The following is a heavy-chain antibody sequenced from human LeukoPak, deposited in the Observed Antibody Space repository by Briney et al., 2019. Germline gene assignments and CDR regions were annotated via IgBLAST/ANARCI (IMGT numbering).Heavy chain of an antibody. D-gene: IGHD1-20*01. Sequence: ASVKVSCKASGYTFTGYYMYWVRQAPGQGLEWMGRINPNNGDTNYAQKFQGRVTMTRDTSINIAYMELSRLRSDDTAVYYCMSDLSGITTTSRGDDYWGQGTLVTVSS. CDR3: MSDLSGITTTSRGDDY. J-gene: IGHJ4*02. CDR1: GYTFTGYY. CDR2: INPNNGDT. V-gene: IGHV1-2*06.